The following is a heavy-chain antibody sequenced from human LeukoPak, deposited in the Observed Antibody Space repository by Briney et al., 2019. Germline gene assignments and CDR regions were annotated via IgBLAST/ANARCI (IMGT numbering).Heavy chain of an antibody. J-gene: IGHJ6*03. V-gene: IGHV3-30*19. CDR2: ILSDGSKE. D-gene: IGHD4-17*01. CDR3: ARDDYGDYGYYMDV. CDR1: GFTFSSYG. Sequence: GGSLRLSCAASGFTFSSYGMHWVRQAPGKGLEWVAVILSDGSKEFYTDSVKGRFTISRDNSKNTLYLQMNSLRAEDTAVYYCARDDYGDYGYYMDVWGKGTTVIVSS.